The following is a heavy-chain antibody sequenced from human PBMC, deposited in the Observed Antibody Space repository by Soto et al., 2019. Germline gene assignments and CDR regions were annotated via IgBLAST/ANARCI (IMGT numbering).Heavy chain of an antibody. CDR2: IIPIFGTA. J-gene: IGHJ2*01. Sequence: QVQLVQSGAEVKKPGSSVKVSCKASGGTFSSYAISWVRQAPGQGLEWMGGIIPIFGTANYAQKFQGRVTITAVKSTSTAYMELSSLRSEDTAVYYCARDSCSAARRRGCFDLWGRGTLVTVSS. D-gene: IGHD6-6*01. V-gene: IGHV1-69*06. CDR3: ARDSCSAARRRGCFDL. CDR1: GGTFSSYA.